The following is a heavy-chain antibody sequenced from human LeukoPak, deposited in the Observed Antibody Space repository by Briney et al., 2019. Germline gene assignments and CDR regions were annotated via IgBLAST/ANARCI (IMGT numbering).Heavy chain of an antibody. J-gene: IGHJ2*01. Sequence: GGSLRLSCAASGFTVSSNYMSWVRQAPGKGLEWVSVIYSGGSTYYADSVKGRFTISRDNSKNTLYLQMNSLRAEDTAVYYCARQTSGSYGWYFDLWGRGTLVTVSS. CDR2: IYSGGST. CDR1: GFTVSSNY. V-gene: IGHV3-53*01. CDR3: ARQTSGSYGWYFDL. D-gene: IGHD1-26*01.